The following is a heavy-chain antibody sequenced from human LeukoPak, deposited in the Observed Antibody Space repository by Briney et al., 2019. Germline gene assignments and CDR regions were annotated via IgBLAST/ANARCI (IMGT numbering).Heavy chain of an antibody. CDR1: GGSISSYY. Sequence: SETLSLTCTVSGGSISSYYWSWIRQPAGKGLEWIGRIYTSGSTNYNPSLKSRVTMSVDTSKNQFSLKLSSVTAADTAVYYCARLSRWSDSYYYYYGMDVWGQGTTVTVSS. V-gene: IGHV4-4*07. CDR2: IYTSGST. D-gene: IGHD5-24*01. J-gene: IGHJ6*02. CDR3: ARLSRWSDSYYYYYGMDV.